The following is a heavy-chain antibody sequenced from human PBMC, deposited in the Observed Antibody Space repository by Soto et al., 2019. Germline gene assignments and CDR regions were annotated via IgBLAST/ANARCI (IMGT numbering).Heavy chain of an antibody. J-gene: IGHJ6*02. V-gene: IGHV1-46*01. CDR2: INPSGGST. D-gene: IGHD3-3*01. CDR1: GYTFTSYY. CDR3: ALWSGYYQSALSPPALYYYYGMDV. Sequence: GASVKVSCKASGYTFTSYYIHWVRQAPGQGLEWMGIINPSGGSTSYAQKFQGRVTMTRDTSTSTVYMELSSLRSEDTAVYYCALWSGYYQSALSPPALYYYYGMDVWGQGTTVTVSS.